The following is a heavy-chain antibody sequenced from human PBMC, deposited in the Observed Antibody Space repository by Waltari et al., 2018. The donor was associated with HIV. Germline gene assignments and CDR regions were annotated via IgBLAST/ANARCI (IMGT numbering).Heavy chain of an antibody. J-gene: IGHJ6*02. CDR3: AREVAAAGSYYYGMDV. CDR2: IYTSGST. Sequence: QVQLQESGQGLVKPSQTLSLTCTVSGGSISSGSYYWSWIRQPAGKGLEWIGRIYTSGSTNYNPSLKSRVTISVDTSKNQFSLKLSSVTATDTAVYYCAREVAAAGSYYYGMDVWGQGTTVTVSS. V-gene: IGHV4-61*02. CDR1: GGSISSGSYY. D-gene: IGHD6-13*01.